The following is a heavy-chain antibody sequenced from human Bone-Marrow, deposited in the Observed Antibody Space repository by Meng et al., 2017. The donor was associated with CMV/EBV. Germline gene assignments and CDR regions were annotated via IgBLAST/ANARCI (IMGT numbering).Heavy chain of an antibody. CDR1: GYTFTGYL. J-gene: IGHJ3*02. Sequence: ASVKVSCKASGYTFTGYLMHWVRQAPGQGLEWMGWINPNTGGTKYAQRFQGRVTMTRDTSISTAYMELSSLRSEDTAVYYCARGGSGSGDIWGQGTMVTVSS. CDR3: ARGGSGSGDI. D-gene: IGHD3-3*01. V-gene: IGHV1-2*02. CDR2: INPNTGGT.